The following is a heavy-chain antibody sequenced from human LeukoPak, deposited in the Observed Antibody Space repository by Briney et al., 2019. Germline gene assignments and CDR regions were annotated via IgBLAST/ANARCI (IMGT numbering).Heavy chain of an antibody. J-gene: IGHJ4*02. Sequence: GESLKISCKGSGYRFISYWIGWVRQMPGKGLEWMGIIYPGDSDTRYSPSFQGQVTISADKSISTAYLQWSSLKASDTAMYYCARGAAVAIGWGYFDFWGQGTLVTVSS. V-gene: IGHV5-51*01. D-gene: IGHD2-2*02. CDR2: IYPGDSDT. CDR1: GYRFISYW. CDR3: ARGAAVAIGWGYFDF.